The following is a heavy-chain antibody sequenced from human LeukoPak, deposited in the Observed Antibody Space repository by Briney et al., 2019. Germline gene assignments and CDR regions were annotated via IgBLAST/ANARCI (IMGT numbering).Heavy chain of an antibody. CDR2: INPGGSSI. D-gene: IGHD6-13*01. J-gene: IGHJ3*02. CDR3: ARDPAGTDAFDI. V-gene: IGHV3-74*01. Sequence: PGGSLRLSCAASGFTFSSYWMHWVRQVPGKGLVWVARINPGGSSITYADSVKGRFTISRDNAKNTLYLQMDSLRAEDTGVYYCARDPAGTDAFDIWGQGTMVTVSS. CDR1: GFTFSSYW.